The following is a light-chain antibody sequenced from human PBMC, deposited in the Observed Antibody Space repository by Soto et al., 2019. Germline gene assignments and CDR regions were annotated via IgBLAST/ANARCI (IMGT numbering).Light chain of an antibody. CDR3: SSFASSNTWV. V-gene: IGLV2-8*01. CDR1: SSDVGAYNY. J-gene: IGLJ3*02. Sequence: QSALTQPPSASGSPGQSVTISCTGTSSDVGAYNYVSWYQQHAGKAPKLVIYEGTKRPSGVPDRFSGSKSANTASLTVSGRQAEDEADYYCSSFASSNTWVFGGGTKLTVL. CDR2: EGT.